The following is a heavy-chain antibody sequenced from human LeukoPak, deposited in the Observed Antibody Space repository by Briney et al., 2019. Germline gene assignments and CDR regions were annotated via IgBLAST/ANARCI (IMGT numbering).Heavy chain of an antibody. V-gene: IGHV3-30*18. CDR2: ISYGGRNK. J-gene: IGHJ4*02. CDR1: GFTFGSYG. D-gene: IGHD5-12*01. CDR3: AKGGVATVDYLDY. Sequence: GGSLRLSCAAPGFTFGSYGMHWVRQAPGKGLEWVAVISYGGRNKYYANSVKGRFTISRDDSKNTLYLQMNSLSAEDTALYYCAKGGVATVDYLDYWGQGALVTVSS.